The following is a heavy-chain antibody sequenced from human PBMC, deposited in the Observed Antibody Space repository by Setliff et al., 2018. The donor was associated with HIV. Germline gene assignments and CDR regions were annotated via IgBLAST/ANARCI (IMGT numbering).Heavy chain of an antibody. Sequence: SETLSLTCTVSGGSISSYYWSWIRQPPGKGLEWIGYIYYNGNTNYNPSLKSRVTISVDTSKNQLSLKLSSVTAADTAVYYCARVPPEYSSSSQAFDIWGQGTKVTVSS. CDR1: GGSISSYY. CDR2: IYYNGNT. CDR3: ARVPPEYSSSSQAFDI. D-gene: IGHD6-6*01. V-gene: IGHV4-59*01. J-gene: IGHJ3*02.